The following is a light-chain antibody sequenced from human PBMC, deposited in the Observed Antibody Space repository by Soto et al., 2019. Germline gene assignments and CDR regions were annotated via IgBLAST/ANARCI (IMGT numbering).Light chain of an antibody. CDR3: QAWDSSAAYV. CDR2: QDS. J-gene: IGLJ1*01. V-gene: IGLV3-1*01. Sequence: SYELIQPPSVSVSPGQTATITCSGDGLGAKYASWYQQKPGQSPVLVIYQDSKLPSGIPERFSGSNSGNTATLTISGTQSMDEADYYCQAWDSSAAYVFGTGTKVTVL. CDR1: GLGAKY.